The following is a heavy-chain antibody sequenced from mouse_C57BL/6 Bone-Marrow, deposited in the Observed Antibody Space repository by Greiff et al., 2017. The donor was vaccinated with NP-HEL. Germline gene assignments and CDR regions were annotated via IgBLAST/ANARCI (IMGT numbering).Heavy chain of an antibody. D-gene: IGHD1-1*01. J-gene: IGHJ3*01. CDR3: TLLRRTGFAY. V-gene: IGHV6-3*01. CDR1: GFTFSNYW. Sequence: EVKVEESGGGLVQPGGSMKLSCVASGFTFSNYWMNWVRQSPEKGLEWVAQIRLKSDNYATHYAESVKGRFTISRDDSKSSVYLQMNNLRAEDTGIYYCTLLRRTGFAYWGQGTLVTVSA. CDR2: IRLKSDNYAT.